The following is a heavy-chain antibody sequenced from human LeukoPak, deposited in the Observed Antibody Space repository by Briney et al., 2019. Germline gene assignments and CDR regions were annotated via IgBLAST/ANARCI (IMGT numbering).Heavy chain of an antibody. CDR2: INHSGST. CDR1: GGSFSGHY. Sequence: SETLSLTCAVYGGSFSGHYWTWIRQPPGKGLEWIGEINHSGSTNYNPSLKSRVTISVDTSKNQFSLKLSSVTAADTAVYYCARGGGHVRVPSDPWGQGTLVTVSS. CDR3: ARGGGHVRVPSDP. J-gene: IGHJ5*02. D-gene: IGHD3-10*01. V-gene: IGHV4-34*01.